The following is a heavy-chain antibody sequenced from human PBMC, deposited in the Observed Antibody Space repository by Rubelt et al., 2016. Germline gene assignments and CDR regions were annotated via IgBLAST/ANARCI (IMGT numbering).Heavy chain of an antibody. Sequence: QLQLQESGPGLVKPSETLSLTCTVSGGSISSSSYYWGWIRQPPGKGLEWIGSIYYSGSTYYNPSLKSRVTISVDTSKNQFSLKLSSVTAADTAVYYCARGSSETTVSRNWFDPWGQGTLVTVSS. CDR2: IYYSGST. V-gene: IGHV4-39*01. CDR1: GGSISSSSYY. J-gene: IGHJ5*02. D-gene: IGHD4-17*01. CDR3: ARGSSETTVSRNWFDP.